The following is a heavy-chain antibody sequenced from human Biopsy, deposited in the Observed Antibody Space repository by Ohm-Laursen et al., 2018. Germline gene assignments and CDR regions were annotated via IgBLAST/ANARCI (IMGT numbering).Heavy chain of an antibody. J-gene: IGHJ5*02. Sequence: GASVKVSCKASGYDFLDFHIHWVRQVPGQGLEWIGHINPHTGVTKYAQKFLDRITMTGDTSISTAYMDLSRLTSDDTGIYYCARPSGGVSTIGFDPWGQGTLVIVSS. CDR1: GYDFLDFH. CDR3: ARPSGGVSTIGFDP. V-gene: IGHV1-2*05. CDR2: INPHTGVT. D-gene: IGHD5/OR15-5a*01.